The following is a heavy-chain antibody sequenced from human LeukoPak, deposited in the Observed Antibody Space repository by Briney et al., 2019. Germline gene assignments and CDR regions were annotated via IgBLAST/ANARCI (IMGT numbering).Heavy chain of an antibody. V-gene: IGHV3-7*01. Sequence: GGSLRLSCAASGFTFSSYWMSWVRQAPGKGLEWVANIKQDGSEKNYVDSVKGRFTISRDNSKNTLYLQMNSLRAEDTAVYYCAKDRTMIVVPLENWGQGTLVTVSS. D-gene: IGHD3-22*01. CDR1: GFTFSSYW. CDR3: AKDRTMIVVPLEN. J-gene: IGHJ4*02. CDR2: IKQDGSEK.